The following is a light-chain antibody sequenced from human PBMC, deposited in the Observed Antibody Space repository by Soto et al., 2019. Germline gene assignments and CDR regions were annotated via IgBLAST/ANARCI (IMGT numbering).Light chain of an antibody. Sequence: DILMTQSPSFLSASVGDIVTITCRASQSISTWVAWYQQKPGKAPKLLIYKTSSLESGVPSRFRGSGSGTEFTLTNSGLQPEDFACYYSQPYNTYFSLTFGGGTKVDI. V-gene: IGKV1-5*03. CDR2: KTS. J-gene: IGKJ4*01. CDR3: QPYNTYFSLT. CDR1: QSISTW.